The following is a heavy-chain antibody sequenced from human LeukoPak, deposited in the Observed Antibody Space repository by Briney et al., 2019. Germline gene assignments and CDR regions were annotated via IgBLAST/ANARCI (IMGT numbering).Heavy chain of an antibody. D-gene: IGHD3-10*01. CDR3: ARVGEARERYRSIDY. CDR1: GFTFSVYS. CDR2: ISYDENNK. V-gene: IGHV3-30-3*01. J-gene: IGHJ4*02. Sequence: PGRSLRLSCAASGFTFSVYSMHWVRQAPFKGLEWGALISYDENNKYYADSVKGRFTISRDISKNTLYLQMDSLRTEDTALYYCARVGEARERYRSIDYWGQGTVVTVSS.